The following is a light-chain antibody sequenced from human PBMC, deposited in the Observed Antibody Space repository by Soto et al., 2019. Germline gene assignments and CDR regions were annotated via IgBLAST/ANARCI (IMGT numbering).Light chain of an antibody. CDR1: SSNIGAGYD. J-gene: IGLJ2*01. CDR2: GNI. CDR3: ASWDASLNGVV. V-gene: IGLV1-40*01. Sequence: QSVLTQPPSVSGAPGQRVTISCTGSSSNIGAGYDVHWYQQLPGTAPKLLIYGNIKRPSGVPDRFSGSKSGTSASLAITGLQAEDEADYYCASWDASLNGVVFGGGTKLTVL.